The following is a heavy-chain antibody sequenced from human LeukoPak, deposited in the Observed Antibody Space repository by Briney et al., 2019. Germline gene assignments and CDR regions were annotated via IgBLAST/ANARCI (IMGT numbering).Heavy chain of an antibody. CDR2: ISGSGAST. J-gene: IGHJ4*02. CDR3: AKDVGKWESLHFFDY. Sequence: GGSLRLSCLTSGFTLSTNAMSWVRQAPGKGLEWISGISGSGASTYYADSVKGRFTISRDDSGNTLYLQMNSLRGDDTAVYYCAKDVGKWESLHFFDYWGQGTLVTVSS. D-gene: IGHD1-26*01. CDR1: GFTLSTNA. V-gene: IGHV3-23*01.